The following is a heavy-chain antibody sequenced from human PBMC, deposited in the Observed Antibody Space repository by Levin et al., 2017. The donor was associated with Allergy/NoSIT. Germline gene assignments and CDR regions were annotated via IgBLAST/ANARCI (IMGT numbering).Heavy chain of an antibody. D-gene: IGHD5-18*01. CDR1: GFSLPTSGMR. J-gene: IGHJ4*02. CDR2: IDWDDDK. Sequence: QTLSLPCTFSGFSLPTSGMRVSWIRQPPGKALEWLARIDWDDDKFYSTSLKTRLTISKDTSKNQVVLTMTNMDPVDTATYYCARMYSYGYFDFWGLGTLVTVSS. CDR3: ARMYSYGYFDF. V-gene: IGHV2-70*04.